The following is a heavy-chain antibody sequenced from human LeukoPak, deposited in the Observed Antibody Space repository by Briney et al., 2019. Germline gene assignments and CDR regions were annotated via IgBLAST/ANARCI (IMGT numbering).Heavy chain of an antibody. CDR2: LYYTGST. CDR1: SVSVSNYRYY. V-gene: IGHV4-39*01. D-gene: IGHD4/OR15-4a*01. J-gene: IGHJ4*02. CDR3: ARHAGMTMASLFFDY. Sequence: PSETLSLTCNVSSVSVSNYRYYWGWIRQPPGKGLEWIGSLYYTGSTYHNPSLGGRVATSVDTSKNQISLRLSSVTASDTAVYYCARHAGMTMASLFFDYWGQGTLVTVSS.